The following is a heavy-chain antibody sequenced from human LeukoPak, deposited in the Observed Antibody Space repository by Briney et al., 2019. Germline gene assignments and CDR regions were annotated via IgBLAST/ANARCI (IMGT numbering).Heavy chain of an antibody. J-gene: IGHJ4*02. V-gene: IGHV3-74*01. CDR3: AKGDNWNKVDY. D-gene: IGHD1-1*01. CDR1: GFTFSSYW. CDR2: INSDGSST. Sequence: HAGGSLRLSCAASGFTFSSYWMHWVRQAPGKGLVWVSRINSDGSSTSYADSVKGRFTISRDNAKNTLYLQMNSLRAEDTAVYYCAKGDNWNKVDYWGQGTLVTVSS.